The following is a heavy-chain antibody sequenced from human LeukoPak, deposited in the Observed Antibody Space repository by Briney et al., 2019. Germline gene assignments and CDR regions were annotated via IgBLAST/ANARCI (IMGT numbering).Heavy chain of an antibody. Sequence: SETLSLTCTVSGGSISSYYWSRIRQPPGKGLEWIGYIYYSGSTNYNPSLKSRVTISVDTSKNQFSLKLSSVTAADTAVYYCARFTPVYCSSTSCNPAFDIWGQGTMVTVSS. CDR2: IYYSGST. V-gene: IGHV4-59*01. CDR3: ARFTPVYCSSTSCNPAFDI. J-gene: IGHJ3*02. D-gene: IGHD2-2*01. CDR1: GGSISSYY.